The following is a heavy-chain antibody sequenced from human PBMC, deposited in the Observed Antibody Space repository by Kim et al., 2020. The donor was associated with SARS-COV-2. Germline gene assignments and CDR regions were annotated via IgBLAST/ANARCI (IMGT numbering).Heavy chain of an antibody. D-gene: IGHD3-3*01. CDR2: IYYSGST. Sequence: SETLSLTCTVSGGSISSSSYYWGWIRQPPGKGLEWIGSIYYSGSTYYNPSLKSRVTISVDTSKNQFSLKLSSVTAADTAVYYCARTSFGVVTPDYWGQGT. CDR1: GGSISSSSYY. CDR3: ARTSFGVVTPDY. J-gene: IGHJ4*02. V-gene: IGHV4-39*01.